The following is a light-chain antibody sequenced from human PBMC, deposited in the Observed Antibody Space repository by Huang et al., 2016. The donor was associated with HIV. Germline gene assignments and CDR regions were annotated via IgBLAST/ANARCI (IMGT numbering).Light chain of an antibody. J-gene: IGKJ4*01. Sequence: DIQMPQSPSSLSASVGDRVTITCQASQDISNHLNWYNHKPGKAPKLLIYDASNLETGVPSRLSGSGSGTDFTFTISCLRPEDVATYYCQQYDNLPLTFGGGTMVAIK. CDR2: DAS. V-gene: IGKV1-33*01. CDR3: QQYDNLPLT. CDR1: QDISNH.